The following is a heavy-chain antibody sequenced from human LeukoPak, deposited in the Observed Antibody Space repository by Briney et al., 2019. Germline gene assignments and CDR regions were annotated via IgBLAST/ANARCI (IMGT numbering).Heavy chain of an antibody. D-gene: IGHD2-15*01. CDR2: IYSGGST. CDR3: ARDRARRYCSGGSCYSGYYGMDV. J-gene: IGHJ6*02. CDR1: GFTVSSNY. V-gene: IGHV3-66*01. Sequence: PGGSLRLSCAASGFTVSSNYMSWVRQAPGKRLEWVSVIYSGGSTYYADSVKGRFTISRDNSKNTLYLQMNSLRAEDTAVYYCARDRARRYCSGGSCYSGYYGMDVWGQGTTVTVS.